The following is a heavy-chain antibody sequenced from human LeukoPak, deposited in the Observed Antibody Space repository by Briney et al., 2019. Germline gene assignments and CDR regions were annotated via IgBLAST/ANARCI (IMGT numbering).Heavy chain of an antibody. CDR1: GFTFSSYE. CDR3: AELGITMIGGV. Sequence: GGSLRLSCAASGFTFSSYEMNRVRQAPGKGLEWVSYISSSGSTIYYADSVKGRFTISRDNAKNSLYLQMNSLRAADTAVYYCAELGITMIGGVWGKGTTVTISS. V-gene: IGHV3-48*03. D-gene: IGHD3-10*02. CDR2: ISSSGSTI. J-gene: IGHJ6*04.